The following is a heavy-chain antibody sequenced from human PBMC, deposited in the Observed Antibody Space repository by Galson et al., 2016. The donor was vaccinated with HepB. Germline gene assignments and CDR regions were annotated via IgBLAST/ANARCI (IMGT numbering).Heavy chain of an antibody. CDR2: INVYDEDT. Sequence: SLRLSCAASGFSFSGSPMSWVRQGPGKGLEWVSTINVYDEDTHYAGSVKGRFTISRDNSKSTLHLQMSNLRAEDTALYYCAKDPAFTDAFDIWGPGTMVTVSS. CDR1: GFSFSGSP. V-gene: IGHV3-23*01. CDR3: AKDPAFTDAFDI. J-gene: IGHJ3*02.